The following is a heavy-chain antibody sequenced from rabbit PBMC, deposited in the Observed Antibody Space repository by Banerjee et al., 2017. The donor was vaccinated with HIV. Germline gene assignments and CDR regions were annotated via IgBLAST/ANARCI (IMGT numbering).Heavy chain of an antibody. Sequence: WAKGRFTISKTSSTTVTLQMTSLTAADTATYFCARAHGSYSYEFNLWGPGTLVTVS. V-gene: IGHV1S40*01. J-gene: IGHJ4*01. D-gene: IGHD5-1*01. CDR3: ARAHGSYSYEFNL.